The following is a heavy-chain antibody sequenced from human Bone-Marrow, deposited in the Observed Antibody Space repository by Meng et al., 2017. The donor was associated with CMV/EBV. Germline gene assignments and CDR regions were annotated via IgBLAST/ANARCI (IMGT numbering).Heavy chain of an antibody. CDR2: IYYIGST. CDR3: ARVGRRDGYNCHFDN. J-gene: IGHJ4*02. V-gene: IGHV4-59*01. CDR1: GFTFSSYV. Sequence: ESLKISCAASGFTFSSYVMNWVRQAPGKGLEWIGYIYYIGSTNYNPSLKSRLTISMDTSKNQLSLKVKSVTAADTAVDYCARVGRRDGYNCHFDNWGQGTLVTVSS. D-gene: IGHD5-24*01.